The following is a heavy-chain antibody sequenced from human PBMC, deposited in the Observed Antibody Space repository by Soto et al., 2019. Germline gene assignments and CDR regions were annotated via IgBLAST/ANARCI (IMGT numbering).Heavy chain of an antibody. V-gene: IGHV1-69*01. CDR1: GGTFSSYA. D-gene: IGHD5-18*01. Sequence: QVQLVQSGAEVKKPGSSVKVSCKASGGTFSSYAISWVRQAPGQGLEWMGGIIPIFGTANYAQTFQGRVTITADESTSTAYVEVRSLRSEAMAVYYCARDEVETAMVTGYYGMAVWGQGTTVTVSS. J-gene: IGHJ6*02. CDR3: ARDEVETAMVTGYYGMAV. CDR2: IIPIFGTA.